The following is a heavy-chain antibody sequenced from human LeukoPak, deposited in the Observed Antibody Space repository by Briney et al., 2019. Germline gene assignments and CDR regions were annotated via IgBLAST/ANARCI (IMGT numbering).Heavy chain of an antibody. V-gene: IGHV1-2*02. CDR1: GYTFTGHY. Sequence: APVKVSFKASGYTFTGHYLHWVRQAPGQGLEWMGWMNPNSGGTIYAQNFQGRVTMTRDTSISTAYMQLSRLRFDDTAVYYCASGQWTDYWGQGTLVTVSS. J-gene: IGHJ4*02. CDR2: MNPNSGGT. D-gene: IGHD6-19*01. CDR3: ASGQWTDY.